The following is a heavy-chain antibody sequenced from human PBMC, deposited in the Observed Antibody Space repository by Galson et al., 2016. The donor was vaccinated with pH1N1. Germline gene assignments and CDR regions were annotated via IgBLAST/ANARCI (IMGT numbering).Heavy chain of an antibody. D-gene: IGHD3-10*01. CDR2: ISWNGGSI. Sequence: SLRLSCAASGFTFDDYAMHWVRQAPGKGLEWVSGISWNGGSIDYADSVKGRFTISRDNAKNSLYLQMNSLRAEDTALYYCGKDRGSGSYKDYYYMDVWGKGTTVTVSS. CDR1: GFTFDDYA. V-gene: IGHV3-9*01. CDR3: GKDRGSGSYKDYYYMDV. J-gene: IGHJ6*03.